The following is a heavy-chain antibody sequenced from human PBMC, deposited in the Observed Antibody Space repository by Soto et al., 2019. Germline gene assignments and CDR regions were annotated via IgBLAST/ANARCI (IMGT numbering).Heavy chain of an antibody. CDR2: ISAYNGNT. CDR1: GYTFTSYG. J-gene: IGHJ4*02. CDR3: ARVVLRFLEWFPPDY. Sequence: GASVKVSCKASGYTFTSYGISWVRQAPRQGLEWMGWISAYNGNTNYAQKLQGRVTMTTDTSTSTAYMELRSLRPDDTAVYYCARVVLRFLEWFPPDYWGQGTLVTVS. D-gene: IGHD3-3*01. V-gene: IGHV1-18*01.